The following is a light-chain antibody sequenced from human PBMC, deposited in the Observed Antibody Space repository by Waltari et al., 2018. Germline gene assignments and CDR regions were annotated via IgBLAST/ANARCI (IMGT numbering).Light chain of an antibody. J-gene: IGLJ2*01. CDR3: QVWDRSTDHVV. Sequence: SYELTQPLSVSVAPDKTATTTCEGDTIGRKSVPLYQQKPGQAPVLVMYYNSDRPSGIPERFSAFNSKNTATLTITRVEVGDEADYYCQVWDRSTDHVVFGGGTRLAVL. V-gene: IGLV3-21*04. CDR2: YNS. CDR1: TIGRKS.